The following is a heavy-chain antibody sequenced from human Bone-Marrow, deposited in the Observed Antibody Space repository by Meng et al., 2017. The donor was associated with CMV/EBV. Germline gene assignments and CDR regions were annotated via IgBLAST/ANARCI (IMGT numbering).Heavy chain of an antibody. CDR3: ARDLDIVVVPAALNWFDP. V-gene: IGHV1-2*02. CDR1: GYTFTTNY. Sequence: ASVKVSCKASGYTFTTNYLHWVRQAPGQGLEWMGWINPSSGATKYAQKFQGRVTMIRDTSISTAYMELSRLRSDDTAVYYCARDLDIVVVPAALNWFDPWGQGTLVTVSS. D-gene: IGHD2-2*03. CDR2: INPSSGAT. J-gene: IGHJ5*02.